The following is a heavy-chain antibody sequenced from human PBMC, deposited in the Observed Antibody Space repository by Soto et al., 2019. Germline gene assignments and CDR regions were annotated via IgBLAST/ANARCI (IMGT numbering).Heavy chain of an antibody. D-gene: IGHD1-1*01. CDR3: SRGYPPRDQLGNLPGAF. CDR2: IIPIFGTA. Sequence: ASVKVSCKASGYTFSSYAISWVRQAPGQGLEWMGGIIPIFGTANYAQKFQGRVTITADESTSTVYMELSSLRSEDTAIYYCSRGYPPRDQLGNLPGAFWGQGTLVTVSS. CDR1: GYTFSSYA. V-gene: IGHV1-69*13. J-gene: IGHJ4*02.